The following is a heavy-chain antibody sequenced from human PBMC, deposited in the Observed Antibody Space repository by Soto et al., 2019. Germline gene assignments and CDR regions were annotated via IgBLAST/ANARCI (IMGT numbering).Heavy chain of an antibody. J-gene: IGHJ3*02. CDR3: VRDYDYDTSRNDAFDI. V-gene: IGHV4-31*03. CDR1: GGSISSVDYY. D-gene: IGHD3-22*01. CDR2: IYSSGST. Sequence: QVQLQESGPGLVKPTQTLSLTCTVSGGSISSVDYYWSWIRHHPGKGLEWIGYIYSSGSTYYNPSLRSRVTISADTSKNQFSLRLSSVTAADTAVYYCVRDYDYDTSRNDAFDIWGQGTMFTVSS.